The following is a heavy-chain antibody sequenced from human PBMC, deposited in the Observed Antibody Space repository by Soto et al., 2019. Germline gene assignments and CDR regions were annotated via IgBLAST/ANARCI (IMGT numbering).Heavy chain of an antibody. Sequence: GASVKVSCAASGFTFSSYAMSWVRQAPGKGLEWVSAISGSGGSTYYADSVKGRFTISRDNSKNTLYLQMNSLRAEDTAVYYCAKDLXSRSQYYYGSGSGFFDPWGQGTLVTVSS. D-gene: IGHD3-10*01. V-gene: IGHV3-23*01. CDR3: AKDLXSRSQYYYGSGSGFFDP. J-gene: IGHJ5*02. CDR2: ISGSGGST. CDR1: GFTFSSYA.